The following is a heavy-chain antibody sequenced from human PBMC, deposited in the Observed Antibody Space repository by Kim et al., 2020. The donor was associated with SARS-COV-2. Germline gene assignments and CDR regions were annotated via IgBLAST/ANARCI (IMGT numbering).Heavy chain of an antibody. J-gene: IGHJ4*02. V-gene: IGHV1-24*01. Sequence: ASVKVSCKVSGDTLTQISIHWVRQAPGKGLEWMGGFDPADGETKYAQKFQGRVSMPEETSTETAYMELRSLTSEDTAVYYCATAGGYYDISGYRYWGQGTLVTVSS. CDR1: GDTLTQIS. D-gene: IGHD3-22*01. CDR3: ATAGGYYDISGYRY. CDR2: FDPADGET.